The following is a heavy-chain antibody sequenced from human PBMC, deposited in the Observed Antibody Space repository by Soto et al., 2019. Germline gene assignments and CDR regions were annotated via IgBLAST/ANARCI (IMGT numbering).Heavy chain of an antibody. V-gene: IGHV1-18*04. D-gene: IGHD6-13*01. J-gene: IGHJ5*02. Sequence: ASVKVSCKASGYTFTSYGISWVRQAPGQGLEWMGWISAYNGNTNYAQKLQGRVTMTTDTSTSTAYMELRSLRSDDTAMYYCASGRERYSRRPTLFDPWGQGTLVTVSS. CDR2: ISAYNGNT. CDR1: GYTFTSYG. CDR3: ASGRERYSRRPTLFDP.